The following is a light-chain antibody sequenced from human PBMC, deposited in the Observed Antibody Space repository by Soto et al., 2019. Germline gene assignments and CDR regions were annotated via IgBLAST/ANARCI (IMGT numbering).Light chain of an antibody. CDR2: ATS. V-gene: IGKV1-12*01. CDR1: QGVGGW. Sequence: IQMTQSPSSVSASVGYRVTMTCRASQGVGGWLAWYQQKPGKVPKLLIYATSSLHSGVPSRFSGSGPGTDFTLSISSLQPEDFATYYCQQTHSLPLSFGPGTKVDIK. J-gene: IGKJ3*01. CDR3: QQTHSLPLS.